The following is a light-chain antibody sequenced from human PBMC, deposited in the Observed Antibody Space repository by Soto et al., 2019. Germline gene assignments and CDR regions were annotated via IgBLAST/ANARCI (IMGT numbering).Light chain of an antibody. J-gene: IGKJ1*01. Sequence: DMLMTHAPATLSEFPGGSATLSCRASQSISDTLAWYQQKPGQAPRLLIHGASTRATGFPARFSGSGSGTDFTLTISSLQSEDFAVYYCPHYTKWAWTFGEGTKVDI. CDR1: QSISDT. V-gene: IGKV3-15*01. CDR3: PHYTKWAWT. CDR2: GAS.